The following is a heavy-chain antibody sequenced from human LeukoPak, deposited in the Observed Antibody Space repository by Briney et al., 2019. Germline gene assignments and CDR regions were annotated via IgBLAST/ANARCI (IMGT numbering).Heavy chain of an antibody. V-gene: IGHV4-34*01. CDR3: ARAYYDFWSGSLDAFDI. CDR1: GGSFSGYY. CDR2: INHSGRT. D-gene: IGHD3-3*01. Sequence: PSETLSLTCAVYGGSFSGYYWSWIRQPPGKGLEWIGEINHSGRTNYNPSLKSRVTISVDTSKNQFSLKLSSVTAADTAVYYCARAYYDFWSGSLDAFDIWGQGTMVIVSS. J-gene: IGHJ3*02.